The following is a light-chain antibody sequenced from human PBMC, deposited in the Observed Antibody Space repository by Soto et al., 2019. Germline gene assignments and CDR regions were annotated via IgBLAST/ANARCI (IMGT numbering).Light chain of an antibody. CDR2: ATS. J-gene: IGKJ1*01. V-gene: IGKV1-12*01. Sequence: DIQMTQSPSFVSASVGDRVTITCRASQDISSWLVWYQQKPGKAPKLLIHATSGLQSGVPSRFSGSRSGPDFTLTISSLQPEDFATYYCQQSYSSPPTFGQGTKVDIK. CDR3: QQSYSSPPT. CDR1: QDISSW.